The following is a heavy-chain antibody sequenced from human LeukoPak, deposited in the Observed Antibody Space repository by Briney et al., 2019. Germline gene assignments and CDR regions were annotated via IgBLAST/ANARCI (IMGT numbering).Heavy chain of an antibody. CDR3: ARGHDYGDYGTEDYFDY. CDR1: GYTFTGYY. J-gene: IGHJ4*02. Sequence: GASVKVSCKASGYTFTGYYMHWVRQAPGQGLEWMGWINPNSGGTDYAQKFLDRVTMSRDTSISTAYIELTRLRSDDTAVYYCARGHDYGDYGTEDYFDYWGQGTLVTVSS. CDR2: INPNSGGT. V-gene: IGHV1-2*02. D-gene: IGHD4-17*01.